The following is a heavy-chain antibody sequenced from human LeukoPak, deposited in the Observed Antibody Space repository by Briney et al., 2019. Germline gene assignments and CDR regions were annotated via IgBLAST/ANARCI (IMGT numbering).Heavy chain of an antibody. J-gene: IGHJ3*02. CDR2: IIPIFGTA. D-gene: IGHD3-22*01. V-gene: IGHV1-69*06. Sequence: GASVKVSCKASGGTFSSYAISWVRQAPGQGLEWMGGIIPIFGTANYAQKFQGRVTITADKSTTTAYMELSSLRSEDTAVYYCAGRSYYYDSSGYYRRNAFDIWGQGTLVTVSS. CDR1: GGTFSSYA. CDR3: AGRSYYYDSSGYYRRNAFDI.